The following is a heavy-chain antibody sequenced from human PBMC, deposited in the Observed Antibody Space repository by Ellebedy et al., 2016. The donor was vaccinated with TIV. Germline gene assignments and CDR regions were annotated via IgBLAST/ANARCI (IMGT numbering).Heavy chain of an antibody. CDR3: ARGPFDGDYLDY. CDR2: IYIGGST. V-gene: IGHV3-66*01. CDR1: GFTVSSIY. D-gene: IGHD3-9*01. J-gene: IGHJ4*02. Sequence: PGGSLRLSCAASGFTVSSIYMTWVRQAPGKGLEWVSIIYIGGSTYYADSVKGRFTISRDKSKNTLYLQMNNLRAEDTAVYYCARGPFDGDYLDYWGQGTLVTVSS.